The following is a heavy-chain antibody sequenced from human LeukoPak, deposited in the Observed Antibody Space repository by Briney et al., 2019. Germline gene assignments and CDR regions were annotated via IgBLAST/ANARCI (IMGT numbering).Heavy chain of an antibody. CDR3: ARHAGTPFTVNDAFDM. D-gene: IGHD1/OR15-1a*01. J-gene: IGHJ3*02. CDR2: IYPGDSDT. CDR1: GYSFTTYW. V-gene: IGHV5-51*01. Sequence: GESLKISCKGSGYSFTTYWIGWVRQMPGKGLEWMGIIYPGDSDTRHSPSFQGQVTISVDKSISTAYLQWSSLRASDTAMYYCARHAGTPFTVNDAFDMWGQGTMVTVSS.